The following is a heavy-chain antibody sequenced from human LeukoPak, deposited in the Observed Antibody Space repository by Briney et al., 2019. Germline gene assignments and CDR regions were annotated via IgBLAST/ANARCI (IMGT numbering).Heavy chain of an antibody. Sequence: PGGSLRLSCAASGFTFSNYGMHWVRQAPGKGLEWVAFIRYDGSNKYYADSVKGRFTISRDNSKNTLYLQMNSLRAEVTAVYYCARDIAAPGLFFDYWGQGTLVTVSS. CDR1: GFTFSNYG. D-gene: IGHD6-13*01. V-gene: IGHV3-30*02. CDR2: IRYDGSNK. CDR3: ARDIAAPGLFFDY. J-gene: IGHJ4*02.